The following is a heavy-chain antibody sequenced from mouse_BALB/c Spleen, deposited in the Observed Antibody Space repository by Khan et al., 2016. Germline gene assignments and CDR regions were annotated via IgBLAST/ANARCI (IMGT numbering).Heavy chain of an antibody. CDR3: ARGPLHCFGRSYGAY. Sequence: QVQLKESGPGLVAPSQSLSITCTVSGFSLTGYGVNWVRQPPGKGLEWLGMIWGDGSTDYNSALKSRLSISKDNSKSQVFLKMNSLQTDDTARYXRARGPLHCFGRSYGAYWGQGTLVTVVA. J-gene: IGHJ3*01. CDR1: GFSLTGYG. CDR2: IWGDGST. V-gene: IGHV2-6-7*01. D-gene: IGHD1-1*01.